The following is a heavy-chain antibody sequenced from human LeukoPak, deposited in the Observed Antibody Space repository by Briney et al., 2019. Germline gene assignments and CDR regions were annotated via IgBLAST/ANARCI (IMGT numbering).Heavy chain of an antibody. CDR1: GGTFSSYA. J-gene: IGHJ4*02. V-gene: IGHV1-69*04. Sequence: ASVKVSCKASGGTFSSYAISWVRQASGQGLEWMGRIIPILGIANYAQKFQGRVTITADKSTSTAYMELSSLRSEDTAVYYCARSSPSGTGYSSSWGQGTLVTVSS. CDR2: IIPILGIA. CDR3: ARSSPSGTGYSSS. D-gene: IGHD6-13*01.